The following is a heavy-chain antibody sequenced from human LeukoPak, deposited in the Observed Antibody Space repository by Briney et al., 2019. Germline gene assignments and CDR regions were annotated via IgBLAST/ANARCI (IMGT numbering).Heavy chain of an antibody. D-gene: IGHD2-15*01. J-gene: IGHJ4*02. Sequence: SETLSLTCTVSGGSMSSYYWSWIRQPPGKGLEWIGYIYYSGSTNYNPSLKSRVTISVDTSKNQFSLKLSSVTAADTAVYYCARDRCRGGSCHSDYWGQGTLVTVSS. CDR1: GGSMSSYY. V-gene: IGHV4-59*01. CDR2: IYYSGST. CDR3: ARDRCRGGSCHSDY.